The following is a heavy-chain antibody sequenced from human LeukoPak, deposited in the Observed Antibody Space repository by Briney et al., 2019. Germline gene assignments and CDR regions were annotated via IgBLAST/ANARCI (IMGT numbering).Heavy chain of an antibody. CDR3: ARVRDYYYYMDV. V-gene: IGHV3-7*01. Sequence: PGGSLRLSCAASGFTVSSNYMSWVRQAPGKGLEWVANIKQDGSEKYYVDSVKGRFTISRDNAKNSLYLQMNSLRAEDTAVYYCARVRDYYYYMDVWGKGTTVTVSS. CDR2: IKQDGSEK. J-gene: IGHJ6*03. CDR1: GFTVSSNY.